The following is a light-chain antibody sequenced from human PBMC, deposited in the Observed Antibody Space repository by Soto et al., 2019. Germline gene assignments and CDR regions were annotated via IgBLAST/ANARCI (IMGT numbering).Light chain of an antibody. J-gene: IGLJ2*01. Sequence: QSALTQPLSVSGSPGHSVTISCTGTSSDVGGYDFVSWYQQYPGEAPKLIIYDVSKRPSGVPDRFSGSKSGNTASLTISGLQAEDEAAYHCCSYAGTYTLIFGGGTKVTVL. CDR1: SSDVGGYDF. V-gene: IGLV2-11*01. CDR2: DVS. CDR3: CSYAGTYTLI.